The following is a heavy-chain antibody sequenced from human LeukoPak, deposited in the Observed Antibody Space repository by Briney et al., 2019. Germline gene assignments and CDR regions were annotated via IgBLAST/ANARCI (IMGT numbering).Heavy chain of an antibody. D-gene: IGHD3-9*01. CDR2: ISSGGANT. J-gene: IGHJ4*02. Sequence: GGSLRLSCAASGFTFSSYAMSWVRQAPGKGLEWVSGISSGGANTYCADSVRGRLTISRDNSKNTLYLQMHSLRADDTAVYFCAKDSRLLIPYIDYWGQGTLVTVSS. CDR1: GFTFSSYA. CDR3: AKDSRLLIPYIDY. V-gene: IGHV3-23*01.